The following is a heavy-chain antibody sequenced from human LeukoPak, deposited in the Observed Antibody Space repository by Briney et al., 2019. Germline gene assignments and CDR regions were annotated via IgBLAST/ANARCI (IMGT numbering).Heavy chain of an antibody. V-gene: IGHV1-46*01. D-gene: IGHD2-2*01. CDR3: ARITMPTSGWYFDL. CDR1: GYTFTSYY. CDR2: VHPRGGST. J-gene: IGHJ2*01. Sequence: ASVKLSCKASGYTFTSYYMHWLRQAPGQGLEWMGIVHPRGGSTSHAQKFEGRVTMTRDTATRTVYMELSSVRSEDTALYYCARITMPTSGWYFDLWGGGSLVTVSS.